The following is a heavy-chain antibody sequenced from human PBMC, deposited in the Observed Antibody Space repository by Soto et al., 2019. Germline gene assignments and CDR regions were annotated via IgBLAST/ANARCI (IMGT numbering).Heavy chain of an antibody. Sequence: GSLRLSCAASGFTFSSYAMSWVRQAPGKGLEWVSAISGSGGSTYYADSVKGRFTISRDNSKNTLYLQMNSLRAEDTAVYYCAKTSVFGVVHGMDVWGQGTTVTVSS. J-gene: IGHJ6*02. D-gene: IGHD3-3*01. CDR3: AKTSVFGVVHGMDV. V-gene: IGHV3-23*01. CDR1: GFTFSSYA. CDR2: ISGSGGST.